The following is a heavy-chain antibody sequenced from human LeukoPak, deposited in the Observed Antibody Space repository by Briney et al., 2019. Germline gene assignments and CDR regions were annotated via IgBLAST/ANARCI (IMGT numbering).Heavy chain of an antibody. V-gene: IGHV3-9*01. CDR1: GFTFDDYA. Sequence: GRSLRLSCAASGFTFDDYAMHWVRPAPGEGLEWVPGLCWYSGSIGYADSVKSRFTISRDNAKISLYLQMNSLRAEDTALYYCAKGGIVDSSGYYLPYYFDYWGQGTLVTVSS. J-gene: IGHJ4*02. CDR2: LCWYSGSI. CDR3: AKGGIVDSSGYYLPYYFDY. D-gene: IGHD3-22*01.